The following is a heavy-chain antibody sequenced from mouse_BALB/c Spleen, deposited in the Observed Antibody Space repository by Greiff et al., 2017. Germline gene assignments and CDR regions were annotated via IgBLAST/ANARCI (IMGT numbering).Heavy chain of an antibody. CDR3: ARPYYYGTGFFAY. D-gene: IGHD1-1*01. Sequence: EVKLMESGGGLVKPGGSLKLSCAASGFTFSSYAMSWVRQTPEKRLEWVATISSGGSYTYYPDSVKGRFTISRDNAKNTLYLQMSSLRSEDTAMYYCARPYYYGTGFFAYWGQGTLVTVSA. CDR2: ISSGGSYT. J-gene: IGHJ3*01. V-gene: IGHV5-9-3*01. CDR1: GFTFSSYA.